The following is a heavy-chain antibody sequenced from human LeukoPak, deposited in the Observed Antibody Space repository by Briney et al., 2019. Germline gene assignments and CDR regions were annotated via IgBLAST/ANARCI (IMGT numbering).Heavy chain of an antibody. CDR1: GFTVSGNC. J-gene: IGHJ6*03. CDR3: ARLRETTVTRDDSYYYMDV. V-gene: IGHV3-53*01. Sequence: GGSLRLSCAASGFTVSGNCISWLRQAPGKGLEWVSVVYSGVSTYYADSVKGRFTISRDSSKNTLYLQMDSLRAEDTAVYYCARLRETTVTRDDSYYYMDVWGKGTTVTVSS. CDR2: VYSGVST. D-gene: IGHD4-17*01.